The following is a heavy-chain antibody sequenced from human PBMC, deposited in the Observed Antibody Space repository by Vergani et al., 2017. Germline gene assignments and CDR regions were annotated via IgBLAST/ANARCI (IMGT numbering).Heavy chain of an antibody. CDR2: IRSKAYGGTT. CDR3: AKDIVATIFDYFDY. J-gene: IGHJ4*02. V-gene: IGHV3-49*04. CDR1: GFTFGDYA. Sequence: EVQLVESGGGLVQPGRSLRVSCTASGFTFGDYAMSWVRQGPGKGLEWVGFIRSKAYGGTTEYAASVKGRFTISRDNSKNTLYLQMNSLRAEDTAVYYCAKDIVATIFDYFDYWGQGTLVTVSS. D-gene: IGHD5-12*01.